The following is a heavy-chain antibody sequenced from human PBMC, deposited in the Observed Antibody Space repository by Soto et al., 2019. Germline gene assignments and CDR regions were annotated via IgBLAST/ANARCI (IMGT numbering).Heavy chain of an antibody. V-gene: IGHV4-31*03. CDR1: GGSISSGGYY. CDR2: IYYSGST. CDR3: ARGLEPHYYYYYGMDV. Sequence: SETLSLTCTVSGGSISSGGYYWSWIRQHPGKGLEWIGYIYYSGSTYYNPSLKSRVTISVGTSKNQFSLKLSSVTAADTAVYYCARGLEPHYYYYYGMDVWGQGTTVTVSS. D-gene: IGHD1-1*01. J-gene: IGHJ6*02.